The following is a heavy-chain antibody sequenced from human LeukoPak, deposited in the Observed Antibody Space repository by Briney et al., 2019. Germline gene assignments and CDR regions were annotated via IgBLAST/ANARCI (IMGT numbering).Heavy chain of an antibody. CDR2: IYNSGST. CDR3: ARAKPNWNPPDY. V-gene: IGHV4-59*08. D-gene: IGHD1-1*01. Sequence: SETLSLTCTVSGDSVSSNYWSWIRQPPGKGLEWIGYIYNSGSTGYNPSIKSRVTISVDTSKNQFSLKLSSVTAADTAVYYCARAKPNWNPPDYWGQGTLVSVSS. CDR1: GDSVSSNY. J-gene: IGHJ4*02.